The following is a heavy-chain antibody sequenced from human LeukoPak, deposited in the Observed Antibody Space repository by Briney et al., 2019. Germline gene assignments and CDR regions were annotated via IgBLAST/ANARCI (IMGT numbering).Heavy chain of an antibody. D-gene: IGHD2-8*02. CDR3: ARDTGSYNYYYYGMDV. Sequence: GGSLRLSCAASGFSLSGYAMHWVRQAPGKGLEWVANIKQDGSEKYYVDSVKGRFTISRDNAKNSLYLQMNSLRAEDTAVYYCARDTGSYNYYYYGMDVWGQGTTVTVSS. V-gene: IGHV3-7*01. CDR2: IKQDGSEK. J-gene: IGHJ6*02. CDR1: GFSLSGYA.